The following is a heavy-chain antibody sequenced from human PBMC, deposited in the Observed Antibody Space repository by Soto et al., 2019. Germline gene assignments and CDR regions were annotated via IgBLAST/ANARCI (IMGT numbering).Heavy chain of an antibody. CDR3: ARSGVSITLVRGVDYYFDY. CDR1: GGSISSSSYY. J-gene: IGHJ4*02. V-gene: IGHV4-39*01. D-gene: IGHD3-10*01. CDR2: IYFSGST. Sequence: QLQLQESGPGLVKPSEALSLTCTVSGGSISSSSYYWGWIRQPPGKRLEWIGCIYFSGSTTYNTSLKSRVTISVDTPKNQFSLKLSSVTAADTAVYYCARSGVSITLVRGVDYYFDYWGQGTLVTVSS.